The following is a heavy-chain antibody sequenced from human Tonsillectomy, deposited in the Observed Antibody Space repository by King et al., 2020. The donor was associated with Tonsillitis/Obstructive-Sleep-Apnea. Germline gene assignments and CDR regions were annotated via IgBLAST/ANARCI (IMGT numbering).Heavy chain of an antibody. CDR3: AGGTYYYDF. Sequence: VQLQQWGAGLLKPSETLSLTCAVYGGSFSGYYWSWIRQPPGKGLEWIGEINHSGSTNYNPSLKSRVTISVDTSKNEFSLKLSSVTAADTAVYYCAGGTYYYDFWGQGTLVTVSS. CDR2: INHSGST. J-gene: IGHJ4*02. V-gene: IGHV4-34*01. CDR1: GGSFSGYY.